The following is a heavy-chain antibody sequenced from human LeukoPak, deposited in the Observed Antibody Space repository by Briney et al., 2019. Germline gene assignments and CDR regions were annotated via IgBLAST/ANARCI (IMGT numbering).Heavy chain of an antibody. V-gene: IGHV3-30*02. CDR2: IRYDGSNK. D-gene: IGHD3-10*01. Sequence: GSLRLSCAASGFTFSSYGMHWVRQAPGKGLEWVAFIRYDGSNKYYADSVKGRFTISRDNSKNTLYLQMNSLRAEDTAVYYCAEELMVRGGNDYWGQGTLVTVSS. CDR1: GFTFSSYG. CDR3: AEELMVRGGNDY. J-gene: IGHJ4*01.